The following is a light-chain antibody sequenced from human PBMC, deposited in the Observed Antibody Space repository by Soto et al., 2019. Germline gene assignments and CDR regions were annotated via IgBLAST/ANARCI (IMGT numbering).Light chain of an antibody. Sequence: QSVLTQPASVSGSPGQWITISCTGTSSDVGAYNFVSWYQQHPGKPPKLMIYEVTNRPSGVSNRFSGSKSGNTASLTISGRRAEDEADYYCSSYASSRDVFFGGGTKVTVL. CDR1: SSDVGAYNF. CDR3: SSYASSRDVF. CDR2: EVT. V-gene: IGLV2-14*01. J-gene: IGLJ2*01.